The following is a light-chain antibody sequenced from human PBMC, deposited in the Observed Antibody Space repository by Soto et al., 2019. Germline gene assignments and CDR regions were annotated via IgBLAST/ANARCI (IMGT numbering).Light chain of an antibody. CDR3: QTWGTGILRV. CDR1: SGHSSYA. J-gene: IGLJ1*01. V-gene: IGLV4-69*01. CDR2: LNSDGSH. Sequence: QPVLTQSPSASASLGASVKLTCTLSSGHSSYAIAWHQQQPEKGPRYLMKLNSDGSHSKGDGIPDRFSGSSSGAERYLTISSLQSEDEADYYCQTWGTGILRVFGTGTKLTVL.